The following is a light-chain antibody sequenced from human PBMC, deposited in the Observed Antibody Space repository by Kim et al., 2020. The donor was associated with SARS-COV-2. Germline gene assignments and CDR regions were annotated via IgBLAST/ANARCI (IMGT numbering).Light chain of an antibody. Sequence: DIQMTQSPSTLSASGGDRVTITCRASQTINNAWLAWYQQKPGKAPNLLIYGASTLQSGVPLRFSGSGSGTEFTLSISNLQPDDSATYYCQHYDGYPFTFGQGTKLEI. CDR2: GAS. CDR1: QTINNAW. V-gene: IGKV1-5*03. J-gene: IGKJ2*01. CDR3: QHYDGYPFT.